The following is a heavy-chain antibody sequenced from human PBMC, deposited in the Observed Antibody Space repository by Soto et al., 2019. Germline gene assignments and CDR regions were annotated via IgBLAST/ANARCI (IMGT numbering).Heavy chain of an antibody. CDR3: ARVPGIAAAGCRGYYFDY. J-gene: IGHJ4*02. CDR2: INHSGST. V-gene: IGHV4-34*01. Sequence: QVQLQQWGAGLLKPSETLSLTCAVYGGSFSGYYWSWIRQPPGKGLEWIGEINHSGSTNYNPSLRSRVTRSVDASKNQFALKLSSVTAADTAVYYCARVPGIAAAGCRGYYFDYWGQGTLVTVSS. D-gene: IGHD6-13*01. CDR1: GGSFSGYY.